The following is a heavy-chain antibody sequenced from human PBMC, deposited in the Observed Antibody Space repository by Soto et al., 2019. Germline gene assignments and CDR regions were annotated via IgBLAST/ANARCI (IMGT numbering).Heavy chain of an antibody. V-gene: IGHV4-4*02. Sequence: QVQLQESGPGLVKPSGTLSLTCAVSSGSISSGNWWSWVRQPPGKGLEWIGEIYHSGSTNYNPSLKSRVTMSVDKSKNQFSLKLSSVTAADTAVYYCARVGQWLVRAIDYWGQGTLVTVSS. CDR1: SGSISSGNW. D-gene: IGHD6-19*01. CDR3: ARVGQWLVRAIDY. J-gene: IGHJ4*02. CDR2: IYHSGST.